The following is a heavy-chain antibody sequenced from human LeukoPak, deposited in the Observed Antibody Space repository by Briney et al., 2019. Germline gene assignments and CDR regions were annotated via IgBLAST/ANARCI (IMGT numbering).Heavy chain of an antibody. CDR3: AGGYDASDY. CDR1: GFTVSSNY. J-gene: IGHJ4*02. Sequence: GGSLRLSCAASGFTVSSNYMSWVRQAPGKGLGWVSVIYGGGSTNYADSVKGRFTISRDISTNTLSLQMNSLRTEDTAVYYCAGGYDASDYWGQGTLVTVSS. V-gene: IGHV3-53*05. CDR2: IYGGGST. D-gene: IGHD3-16*01.